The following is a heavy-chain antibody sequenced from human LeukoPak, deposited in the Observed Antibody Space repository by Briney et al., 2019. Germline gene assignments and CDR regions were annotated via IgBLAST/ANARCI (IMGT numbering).Heavy chain of an antibody. CDR2: IYYSGST. J-gene: IGHJ4*02. D-gene: IGHD2-2*01. Sequence: SETLSLTCTVSGGPISSYYWSWIRQPPGKGLEWIGYIYYSGSTNYNPSLKSRVTISVDTSKNQFSLKLSSVTAADTAVYYCASVPATVGYFDYWGQGTLVTVSS. CDR3: ASVPATVGYFDY. CDR1: GGPISSYY. V-gene: IGHV4-59*08.